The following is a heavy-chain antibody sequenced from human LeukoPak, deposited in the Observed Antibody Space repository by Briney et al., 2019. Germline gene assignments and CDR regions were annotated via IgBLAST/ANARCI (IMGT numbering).Heavy chain of an antibody. V-gene: IGHV4-59*08. J-gene: IGHJ4*02. D-gene: IGHD6-13*01. CDR2: NYYSGST. Sequence: SETLSLTCTVSGGSISSYYWSWIRQPPGKGLEWIGYNYYSGSTNFNPSLKSRVTISVDTSKNQFSMKRSSVTAADTAVYYCASTIAAAVSYYFDYWGQGTLVTVSS. CDR1: GGSISSYY. CDR3: ASTIAAAVSYYFDY.